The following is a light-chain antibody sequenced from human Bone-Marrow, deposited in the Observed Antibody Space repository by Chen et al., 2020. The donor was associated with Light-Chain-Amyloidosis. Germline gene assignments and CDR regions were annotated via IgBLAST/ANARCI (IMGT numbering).Light chain of an antibody. J-gene: IGLJ3*02. Sequence: SYVLTQPSSVSVAPGQTPTIACGGNNIGSTSVHWYQQTPGQAPLLVVYDDSDRPSGIPERLSGSNSGNTATLTISRVEAGDEADYYCQVWDRSSDHPVFGGGTKLTVL. V-gene: IGLV3-21*02. CDR2: DDS. CDR1: NIGSTS. CDR3: QVWDRSSDHPV.